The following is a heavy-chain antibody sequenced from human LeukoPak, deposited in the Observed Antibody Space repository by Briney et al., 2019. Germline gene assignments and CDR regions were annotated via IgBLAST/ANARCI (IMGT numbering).Heavy chain of an antibody. Sequence: SETLSLTCSVSGASISGGTYYWGWIRQPPGKGLEWIVSIYDTGSTYDNPSLKSRVTISVDTSKNQFSLKLSSVTAADTAVYYCARRGGSGRAFDYWGQGTLVTVSS. J-gene: IGHJ4*02. CDR3: ARRGGSGRAFDY. V-gene: IGHV4-39*01. CDR1: GASISGGTYY. CDR2: IYDTGST. D-gene: IGHD1-26*01.